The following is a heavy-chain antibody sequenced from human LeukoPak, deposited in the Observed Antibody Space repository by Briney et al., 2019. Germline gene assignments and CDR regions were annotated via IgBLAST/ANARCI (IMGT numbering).Heavy chain of an antibody. D-gene: IGHD6-13*01. CDR1: GGSLSTYY. CDR2: IEASGKT. CDR3: ARALPRGHIGAGTGWYFDL. J-gene: IGHJ2*01. V-gene: IGHV4-4*07. Sequence: PSETLSLTCTLSGGSLSTYYWSWTRHPAGRGLEWIGRIEASGKTDYNPALKGRVTMSVDTSKNQFSLKLSSVTAADTAVYYCARALPRGHIGAGTGWYFDLWGRGTLVTVSS.